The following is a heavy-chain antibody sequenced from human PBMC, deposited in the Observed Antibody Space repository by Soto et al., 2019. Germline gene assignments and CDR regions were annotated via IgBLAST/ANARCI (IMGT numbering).Heavy chain of an antibody. CDR3: AGGLAYYYVFAY. CDR2: IYYSGST. V-gene: IGHV4-39*01. Sequence: ASETLSLTCTVSGGSISSSSYYWGWIRQPPGKGLEWIGSIYYSGSTYYNPSLKSRVTISVDTSKNQFSLKLSSVTAADTAVYYCAGGLAYYYVFAYWGQGTLVTVSS. CDR1: GGSISSSSYY. D-gene: IGHD3-10*02. J-gene: IGHJ4*02.